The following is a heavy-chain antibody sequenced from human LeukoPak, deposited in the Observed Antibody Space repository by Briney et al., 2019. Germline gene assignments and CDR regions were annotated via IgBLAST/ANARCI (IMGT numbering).Heavy chain of an antibody. J-gene: IGHJ5*02. CDR2: IYYSGST. Sequence: PSGTLSLTCTVSGGSISSYYWSWIRQPPGKGLEWIGYIYYSGSTNYSPSLKSRVTISVDTSKNQFSLKLSSVTAADTAVYYCARANLTYYYGSGSPTNWFDPWGQGTLVTVSS. CDR3: ARANLTYYYGSGSPTNWFDP. D-gene: IGHD3-10*01. CDR1: GGSISSYY. V-gene: IGHV4-59*01.